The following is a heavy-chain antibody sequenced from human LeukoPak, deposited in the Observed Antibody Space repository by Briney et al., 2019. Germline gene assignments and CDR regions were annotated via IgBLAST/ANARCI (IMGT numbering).Heavy chain of an antibody. D-gene: IGHD5-18*01. CDR3: AGIQPAGY. Sequence: SETLSLTCTVSGGSISSSSYYWSWIRQPPGKGLEWIGEINHSGSTNYNPSLKSRVTISVDTSKNQFSLKLNSVTAADTAVYYCAGIQPAGYWGQGTLVTVSS. CDR2: INHSGST. CDR1: GGSISSSSYY. J-gene: IGHJ4*02. V-gene: IGHV4-39*07.